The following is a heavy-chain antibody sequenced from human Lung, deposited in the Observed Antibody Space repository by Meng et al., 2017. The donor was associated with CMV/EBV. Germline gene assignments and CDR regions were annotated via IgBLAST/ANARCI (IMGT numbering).Heavy chain of an antibody. CDR3: ARRSSTSLEGAFDI. Sequence: KVSCKGSGYSFTSYWIGWVRQMPGKGLEWMGIIYPGDSDTRYSPSFQGQVTISADKSISTAYLQWSSLKASDTAMYYCARRSSTSLEGAFDIWGQGTXVTVSS. CDR2: IYPGDSDT. CDR1: GYSFTSYW. D-gene: IGHD2-2*01. J-gene: IGHJ3*02. V-gene: IGHV5-51*01.